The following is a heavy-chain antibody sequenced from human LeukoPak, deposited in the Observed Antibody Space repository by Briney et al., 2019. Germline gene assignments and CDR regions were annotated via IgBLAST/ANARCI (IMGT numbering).Heavy chain of an antibody. D-gene: IGHD3-10*01. V-gene: IGHV4-34*01. CDR1: GGSFSGYY. Sequence: SETLSLTCAVYGGSFSGYYWSWIRQPPGKGLEWIGEINHSGSTNYNPSLKSRVTISVDTSKNQFSLKLSSVTAADTAVYYCARGRAQVITMVRGVTQPLYYFDYWGQGTLVTVSS. CDR2: INHSGST. J-gene: IGHJ4*02. CDR3: ARGRAQVITMVRGVTQPLYYFDY.